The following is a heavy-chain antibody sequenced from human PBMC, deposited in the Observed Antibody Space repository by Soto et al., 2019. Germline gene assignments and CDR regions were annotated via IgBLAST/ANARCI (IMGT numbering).Heavy chain of an antibody. CDR3: GRDKGYCSDTSCPDFDY. Sequence: SVKVSCKASGGTLSSHTFSCVRQAPGQGLEWMGRVIPNLGVTNYAKKFQGRFTIVVDTSTSTAYMELNSLRYEDTAVYYCGRDKGYCSDTSCPDFDYWGQGTLVTVSS. D-gene: IGHD2-15*01. J-gene: IGHJ4*02. V-gene: IGHV1-69*04. CDR2: VIPNLGVT. CDR1: GGTLSSHT.